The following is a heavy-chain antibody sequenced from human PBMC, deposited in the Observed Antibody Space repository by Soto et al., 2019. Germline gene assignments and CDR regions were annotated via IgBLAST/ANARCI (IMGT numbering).Heavy chain of an antibody. CDR1: GYTFTDHA. D-gene: IGHD1-1*01. CDR3: AKRTGRYFDY. V-gene: IGHV1-3*01. J-gene: IGHJ4*02. CDR2: INVGNGNT. Sequence: QVQLVQSGAEVRKSGASVRIACKASGYTFTDHAVHWVRQASGQGLEWIGWINVGNGNTKYSQTLEGRVTIPRDTSASTAYMELRSLKSEDTAVYYCAKRTGRYFDYWGQGSLVTVSS.